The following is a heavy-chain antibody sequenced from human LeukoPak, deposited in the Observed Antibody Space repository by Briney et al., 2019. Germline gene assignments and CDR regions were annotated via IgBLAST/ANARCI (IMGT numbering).Heavy chain of an antibody. CDR2: ISGSGDST. CDR1: GCPFSSYD. D-gene: IGHD5-12*01. V-gene: IGHV3-23*01. Sequence: GGSLRLSCEASGCPFSSYDMSWVRQAPGKGLEWVSVISGSGDSTYYADSVEGRSTSSRDNSKDALYLQMNSLRAEDTAVYYCARVGHSGYDYDYSGQGTVVTVSS. CDR3: ARVGHSGYDYDY. J-gene: IGHJ4*02.